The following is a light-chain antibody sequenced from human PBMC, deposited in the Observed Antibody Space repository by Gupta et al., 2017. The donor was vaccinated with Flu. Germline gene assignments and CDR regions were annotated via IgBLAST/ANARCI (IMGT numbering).Light chain of an antibody. V-gene: IGLV1-44*01. CDR3: ATGDDSLNGPV. J-gene: IGLJ3*02. Sequence: QSVLAPAPSASGTPGQRVTISCSGSSSNIGSNTVNWYQHRPGTAPKLLIYTNNQRPSGVPDRVSGSKTGTSASLAISRVRSEDEADYYCATGDDSLNGPVFGGGTKLTVL. CDR2: TNN. CDR1: SSNIGSNT.